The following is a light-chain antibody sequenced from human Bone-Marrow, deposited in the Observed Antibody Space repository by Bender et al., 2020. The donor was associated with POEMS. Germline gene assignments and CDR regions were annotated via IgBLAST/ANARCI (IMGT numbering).Light chain of an antibody. J-gene: IGLJ3*02. V-gene: IGLV2-14*03. CDR3: GSSTTDNNWV. CDR1: SGDVGGFKY. CDR2: DVN. Sequence: QSALTQPASVAGSPGQSITVSCIGSSGDVGGFKYVSWYQQHPGKAPKLLIYDVNYRPSGISNRFSGSKSGNTASLTISGRQAEDEANYHCGSSTTDNNWVCGGGTKVTVL.